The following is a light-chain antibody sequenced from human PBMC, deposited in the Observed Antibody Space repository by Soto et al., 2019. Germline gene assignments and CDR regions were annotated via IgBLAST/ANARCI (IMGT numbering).Light chain of an antibody. CDR1: QSISSW. CDR3: QQYSTYLWT. V-gene: IGKV1-5*03. J-gene: IGKJ1*01. CDR2: KAS. Sequence: DIQMTQSPSTLSASVGDRVTITCRASQSISSWLAWYQQKPGKAPKLLIYKASTLESGVPSRFSGSGSGTEFTLTIRSLQPDDFATYYCQQYSTYLWTFGQGTKVDIK.